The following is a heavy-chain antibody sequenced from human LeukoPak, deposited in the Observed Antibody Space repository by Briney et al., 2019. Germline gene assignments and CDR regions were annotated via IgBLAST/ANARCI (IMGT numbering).Heavy chain of an antibody. CDR2: IPGSSRAT. J-gene: IGHJ4*02. V-gene: IGHV3-48*04. Sequence: GGSLRLSCEASGFTFSSYGMSWVRQAPGKGLEWLSGIPGSSRATYYTDSVKGRFTISRDNARNSLYLQMDSLRAEDTAVYYCARVKWLSAAGTEGNFDYWGQGTLVTVSS. CDR1: GFTFSSYG. CDR3: ARVKWLSAAGTEGNFDY. D-gene: IGHD6-13*01.